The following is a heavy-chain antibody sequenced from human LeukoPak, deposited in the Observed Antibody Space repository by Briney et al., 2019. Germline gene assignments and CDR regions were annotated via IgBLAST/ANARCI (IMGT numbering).Heavy chain of an antibody. CDR3: ARWVIVIPDYYGMDV. Sequence: EESLKISCKGFGYSFTSYWIGWVRQMPGKGLEWMGIIYPGDSDTRYSPSFQGQVTISADKSISTAYLQWSSLKASDTAMYFCARWVIVIPDYYGMDVWGQGTTVTVSS. CDR2: IYPGDSDT. CDR1: GYSFTSYW. J-gene: IGHJ6*02. V-gene: IGHV5-51*01. D-gene: IGHD2-21*01.